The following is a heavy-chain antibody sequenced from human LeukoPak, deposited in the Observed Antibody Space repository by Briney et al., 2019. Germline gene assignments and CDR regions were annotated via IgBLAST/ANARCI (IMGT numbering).Heavy chain of an antibody. D-gene: IGHD1-1*01. CDR3: AKGGKWNVTPFDY. Sequence: GGSLRLSRAASGFTFTSYSMNWVRQAPGKGLEWVSTISGGGGSTYYADSVKGRFTISRDNSKNTLYLQVNSLRAEYTAVYYCAKGGKWNVTPFDYWGQGTLVTVSS. V-gene: IGHV3-23*01. CDR2: ISGGGGST. CDR1: GFTFTSYS. J-gene: IGHJ4*02.